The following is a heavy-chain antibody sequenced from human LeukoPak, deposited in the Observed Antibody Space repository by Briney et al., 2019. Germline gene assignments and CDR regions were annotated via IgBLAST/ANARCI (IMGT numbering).Heavy chain of an antibody. CDR2: ISDSSSYI. CDR3: ARYYGSGSPPFDY. Sequence: GGSLRLSCAASGFTFNTYAMNWVRQAPGKGLEWVSSISDSSSYIYYADSVKGRFTISRDNAKNSLYLQMNRLRAEDTAVYYCARYYGSGSPPFDYWGQGTLVTVSS. J-gene: IGHJ4*02. D-gene: IGHD3-10*01. CDR1: GFTFNTYA. V-gene: IGHV3-21*01.